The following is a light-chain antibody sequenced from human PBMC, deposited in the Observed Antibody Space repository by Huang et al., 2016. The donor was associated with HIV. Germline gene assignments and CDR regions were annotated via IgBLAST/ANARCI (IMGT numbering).Light chain of an antibody. CDR3: QQYGSSPQWT. CDR1: QSVSSSY. J-gene: IGKJ1*01. V-gene: IGKV3-20*01. Sequence: EIVLTQSPGTLSLSPGERATLSCRASQSVSSSYLAWYQQKPGQAPRLLLYGASSRATGIPDRFSGSGSGTDFTLTISRLEPEEFAVYYCQQYGSSPQWTFGQGTKVEIK. CDR2: GAS.